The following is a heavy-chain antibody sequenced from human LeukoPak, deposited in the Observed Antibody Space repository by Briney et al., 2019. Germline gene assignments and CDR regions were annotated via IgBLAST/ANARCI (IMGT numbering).Heavy chain of an antibody. D-gene: IGHD3-22*01. CDR1: GFTFSNYW. J-gene: IGHJ4*02. CDR2: IKQDGSEK. CDR3: ARDKSSGYYYFDY. V-gene: IGHV3-7*03. Sequence: PGGSLRLSCAASGFTFSNYWIHWVRQAPGKGLEWVANIKQDGSEKYYVDSVKGRFTISRDNSKNTLYLQMNSLRAEDTALYYCARDKSSGYYYFDYWGQGTLVTVSS.